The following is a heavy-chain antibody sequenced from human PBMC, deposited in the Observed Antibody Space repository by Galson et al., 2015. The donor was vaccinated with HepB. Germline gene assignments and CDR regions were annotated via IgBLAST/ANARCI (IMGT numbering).Heavy chain of an antibody. CDR2: IWYDGSNK. Sequence: SLRLSCAASGFTFSSYGMHWVRQAPGKGLEWVAVIWYDGSNKYYADSVKGRFTISRDNSKNTLYLQMNSLRAEDTAVYYCARVKKGVVAAARAYLDYWGQGTLVTVSS. D-gene: IGHD2-15*01. J-gene: IGHJ4*02. V-gene: IGHV3-33*01. CDR1: GFTFSSYG. CDR3: ARVKKGVVAAARAYLDY.